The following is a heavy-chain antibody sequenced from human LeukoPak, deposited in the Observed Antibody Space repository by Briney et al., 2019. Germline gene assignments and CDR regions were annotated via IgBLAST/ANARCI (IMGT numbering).Heavy chain of an antibody. V-gene: IGHV1-69*01. Sequence: SVKVSCKSSGGTFSSYAISWVRQAPGQGLEWRGGIIPIFGTAKHAQKFQGRDTFTADESTTTVYMELSGLRSEDTAVYYCAREDGSGSFQPQFDYWGQGTLVIVSS. CDR2: IIPIFGTA. D-gene: IGHD3-10*01. J-gene: IGHJ4*02. CDR1: GGTFSSYA. CDR3: AREDGSGSFQPQFDY.